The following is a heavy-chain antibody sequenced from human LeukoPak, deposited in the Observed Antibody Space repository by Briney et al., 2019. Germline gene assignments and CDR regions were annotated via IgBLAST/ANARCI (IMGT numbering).Heavy chain of an antibody. CDR1: GFTFSSYA. V-gene: IGHV3-23*01. D-gene: IGHD2-2*01. Sequence: PGGSLRLSCAASGFTFSSYAMSWVRQAPGKGLEWVSAISGSGGSTYYADSVKGRFTISRDNSKNTLYLQMNSLRAEDTAVYYCAKDRYQLLRLNRYYYYYYMDVWGKGTTVTVSS. CDR2: ISGSGGST. J-gene: IGHJ6*03. CDR3: AKDRYQLLRLNRYYYYYYMDV.